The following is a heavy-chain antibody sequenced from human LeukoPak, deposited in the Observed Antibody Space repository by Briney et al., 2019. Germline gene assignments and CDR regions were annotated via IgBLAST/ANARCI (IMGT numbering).Heavy chain of an antibody. CDR2: INYSGST. J-gene: IGHJ3*02. D-gene: IGHD1-14*01. V-gene: IGHV4-59*01. Sequence: PSESLSLTCTVFAASITNSEWNCVRQPPGNGLEWIGYINYSGSTNYNPSLKSRVTISVDTSKNQFSLKLSSVTAADTAVYFCARDPRSTSDFDIWGQGTMVTVSS. CDR1: AASITNSE. CDR3: ARDPRSTSDFDI.